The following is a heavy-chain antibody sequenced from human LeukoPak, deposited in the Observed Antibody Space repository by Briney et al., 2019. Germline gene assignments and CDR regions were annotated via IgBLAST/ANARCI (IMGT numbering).Heavy chain of an antibody. CDR3: ARVRYSSGWYLDY. V-gene: IGHV4-34*01. J-gene: IGHJ4*02. CDR2: INHSGST. D-gene: IGHD6-19*01. CDR1: GGSFSGYY. Sequence: PSETLSLTCAAYGGSFSGYYWSWIRQPPGKGLEWIGEINHSGSTNYNPSLKSRVTISVDTSKNQFSLKLSSVTAADTAVYYCARVRYSSGWYLDYWGQGTLVTVSS.